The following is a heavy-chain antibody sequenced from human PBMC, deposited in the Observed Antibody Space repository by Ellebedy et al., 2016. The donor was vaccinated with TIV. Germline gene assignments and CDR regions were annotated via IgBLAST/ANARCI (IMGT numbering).Heavy chain of an antibody. D-gene: IGHD3-22*01. CDR1: GFTFSSYA. J-gene: IGHJ4*02. CDR2: ISSNGGST. Sequence: GESLKISCSASGFTFSSYAMHWVRQAPGKGLEYVSAISSNGGSTYYADSVKGRFTISRDNAKNTLYLQMNSLRAEDTAVYYCARGLRSYYDYWGQGTLVTVSS. V-gene: IGHV3-64*04. CDR3: ARGLRSYYDY.